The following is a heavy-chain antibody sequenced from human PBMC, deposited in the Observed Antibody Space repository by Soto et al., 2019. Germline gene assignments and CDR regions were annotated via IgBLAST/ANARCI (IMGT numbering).Heavy chain of an antibody. Sequence: QVQLVQSGAEVKKPGSSVKVSCKASGGTFSSYAISWVRQAPGQGLEWMGGIIPIFGTANYAQKFQGRVTITADESTSTAYMELSSLRSEDTAVYYCARDCCSGGSWTSYYYYYGMDVWGQGTTVTVSS. CDR1: GGTFSSYA. V-gene: IGHV1-69*01. J-gene: IGHJ6*02. D-gene: IGHD2-15*01. CDR2: IIPIFGTA. CDR3: ARDCCSGGSWTSYYYYYGMDV.